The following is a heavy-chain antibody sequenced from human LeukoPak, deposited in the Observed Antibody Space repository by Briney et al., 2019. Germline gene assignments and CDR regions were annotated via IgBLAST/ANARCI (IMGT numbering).Heavy chain of an antibody. CDR3: ARDTRAGILTGSVGYYYYYGMDV. V-gene: IGHV3-33*01. CDR2: IWYDGSNK. Sequence: GGSLRLSCAASGFTFSSYGMHWVRQAPGKGLEWVAVIWYDGSNKYYADSVKGRFTISRDNSKNTLYLQMNSLRAEDTAVYYCARDTRAGILTGSVGYYYYYGMDVWGQGTTVTVSS. D-gene: IGHD3-9*01. CDR1: GFTFSSYG. J-gene: IGHJ6*02.